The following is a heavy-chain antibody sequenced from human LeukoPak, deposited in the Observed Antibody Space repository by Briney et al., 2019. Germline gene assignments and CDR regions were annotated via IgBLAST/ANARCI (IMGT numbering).Heavy chain of an antibody. V-gene: IGHV3-48*03. Sequence: GGSLGLSCAASGFTFSSCEMNWVRQAPGKGLEWVSYISSSGSTIYYADSVKGRFTISRDNAKNSLYLQMNSLRADDTALYYCARSRYSSGRGAFEYWGQGTLVTVSS. CDR3: ARSRYSSGRGAFEY. D-gene: IGHD2-21*01. CDR1: GFTFSSCE. J-gene: IGHJ4*02. CDR2: ISSSGSTI.